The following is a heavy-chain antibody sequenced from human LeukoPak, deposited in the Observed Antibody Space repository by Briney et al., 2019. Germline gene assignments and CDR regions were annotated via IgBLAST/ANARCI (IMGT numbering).Heavy chain of an antibody. V-gene: IGHV3-23*01. Sequence: GGSLRLSCEASGFTFSSHAMSWVRQAPGKGLEWVSVIGTGTTNTYYADSVKGRFTISRDNSKNTVYLQMSSLRPEDTAVYYCAKRVAAAGRTYYFDYWGQGTLVIASS. CDR3: AKRVAAAGRTYYFDY. CDR2: IGTGTTNT. CDR1: GFTFSSHA. D-gene: IGHD6-13*01. J-gene: IGHJ4*02.